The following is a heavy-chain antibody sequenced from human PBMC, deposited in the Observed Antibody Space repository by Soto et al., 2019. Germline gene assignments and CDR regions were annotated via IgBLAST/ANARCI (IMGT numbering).Heavy chain of an antibody. J-gene: IGHJ6*02. CDR3: ARWFGELSSYYGMDV. CDR2: IYYSGST. D-gene: IGHD3-10*01. CDR1: GGSISSGDYY. Sequence: QVQLQESGPGLEKPSQTLSLTCTVSGGSISSGDYYWSWIRQPPGRGLEWIGYIYYSGSTYYNPSLKSRVTVSVDTSKNQFSLKLSSVTAADTAVYYCARWFGELSSYYGMDVWGQGTTVTVSS. V-gene: IGHV4-30-4*01.